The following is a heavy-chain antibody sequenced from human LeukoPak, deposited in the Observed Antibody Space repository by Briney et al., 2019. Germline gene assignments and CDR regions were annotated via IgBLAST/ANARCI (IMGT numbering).Heavy chain of an antibody. J-gene: IGHJ6*03. D-gene: IGHD3-9*01. V-gene: IGHV3-21*01. CDR3: ARVLRYFDWLDMDV. Sequence: GGSLRLSCAASGFTFSSYSMNWVRQAPGRGLEWVSSISTSSSYIYYADSVKGRFTISRDNAKNSLYLQMNSLRVEDTAVYYCARVLRYFDWLDMDVWGKGTTVTVSS. CDR1: GFTFSSYS. CDR2: ISTSSSYI.